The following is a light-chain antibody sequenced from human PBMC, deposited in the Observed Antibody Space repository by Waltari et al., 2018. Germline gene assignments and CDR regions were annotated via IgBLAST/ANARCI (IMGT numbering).Light chain of an antibody. J-gene: IGKJ2*03. V-gene: IGKV1-17*01. CDR2: AAS. CDR3: LQYNSHPYS. Sequence: DIQMTQSPSSLSASAGDTVTITCRASQGISTYLNWYQKKPEKAPKRLIYAASSLESGVPSRFSDSGSGTDFTLTISSLQPEDFATYYCLQYNSHPYSFGQGTKVEIK. CDR1: QGISTY.